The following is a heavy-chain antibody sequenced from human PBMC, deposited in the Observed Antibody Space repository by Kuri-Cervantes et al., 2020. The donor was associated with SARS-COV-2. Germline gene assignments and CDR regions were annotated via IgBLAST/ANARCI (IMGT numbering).Heavy chain of an antibody. D-gene: IGHD3-3*01. V-gene: IGHV3-23*01. CDR3: ARAPGITIFGVDDYFDY. CDR2: ISGSGGST. J-gene: IGHJ4*02. Sequence: GESLKISCAASGFTFSSYAMSWVRQAPGKGLEWVSAISGSGGSTYYADSVKGRFTISRDNAKNSLYLQMNSLRAEDTAVYYCARAPGITIFGVDDYFDYWGQGTLVTVSS. CDR1: GFTFSSYA.